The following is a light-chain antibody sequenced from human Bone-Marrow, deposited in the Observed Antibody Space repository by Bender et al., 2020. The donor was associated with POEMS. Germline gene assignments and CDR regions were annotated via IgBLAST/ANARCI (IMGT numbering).Light chain of an antibody. CDR1: SSDIGNNNY. CDR2: TVN. Sequence: QSALTQPASVSGSPGQSITISCTGTSSDIGNNNYVSWYQQYPGKVPKLLIYTVNNRPSGVSTRFSGSKSGNTASLTISGLQAEDEADYYCSSYTGTGTLLFGGGTKVTVL. V-gene: IGLV2-14*03. CDR3: SSYTGTGTLL. J-gene: IGLJ2*01.